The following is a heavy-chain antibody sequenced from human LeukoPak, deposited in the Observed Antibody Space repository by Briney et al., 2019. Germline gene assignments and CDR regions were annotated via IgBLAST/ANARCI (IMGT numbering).Heavy chain of an antibody. CDR3: ARVGYNSAFDI. J-gene: IGHJ3*02. D-gene: IGHD5-24*01. Sequence: SETLSLTCTVSGGSISSHYWSWIRQPPGKGLEWIGYIYYSGSTNYNPSLKSRVTISVDTSKNQFSLKLSSVTAADTAVYYCARVGYNSAFDIWGQGTMVSVSS. CDR1: GGSISSHY. V-gene: IGHV4-59*11. CDR2: IYYSGST.